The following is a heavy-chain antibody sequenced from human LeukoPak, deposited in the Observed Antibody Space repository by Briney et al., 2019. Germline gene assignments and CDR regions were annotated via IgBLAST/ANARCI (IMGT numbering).Heavy chain of an antibody. Sequence: PGGSLRLSCAASGFTVSSNYMSWVRQAPGKGLEWVSVIYSGGSTYYADSVRGRFTISRDNSKNTLYLQMNSLGAEDTAVYYCSTTYYYDSSEGYWGQGTLVTVSS. CDR1: GFTVSSNY. V-gene: IGHV3-53*01. CDR2: IYSGGST. CDR3: STTYYYDSSEGY. J-gene: IGHJ4*02. D-gene: IGHD3-22*01.